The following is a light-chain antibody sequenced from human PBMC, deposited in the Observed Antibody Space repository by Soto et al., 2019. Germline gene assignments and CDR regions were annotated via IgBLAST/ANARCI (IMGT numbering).Light chain of an antibody. Sequence: QSVLTQPASVSGSPGQSITISCTGTSSDVGSYNLVSWYQQHPGKAPKLMIYEGSKRPSGVSNRFSGSKSGNTASLTISGLQAEDEADYHCCSCSGSSTYVFGTGTNVT. CDR2: EGS. CDR3: CSCSGSSTYV. CDR1: SSDVGSYNL. V-gene: IGLV2-23*01. J-gene: IGLJ1*01.